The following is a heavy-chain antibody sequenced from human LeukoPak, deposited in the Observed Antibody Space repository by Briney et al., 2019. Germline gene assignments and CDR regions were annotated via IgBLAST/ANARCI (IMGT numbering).Heavy chain of an antibody. D-gene: IGHD6-19*01. Sequence: PGGSLRLSCAASGFTFSDYGMHWVRQAPGKGLEWVAVISYDGSNKYYADSVKGRFTISRDNSKNTLYLQMNSLRAEDTAVYYCAKDRSSGGGMDVWGQGTTVTVSS. CDR3: AKDRSSGGGMDV. CDR2: ISYDGSNK. V-gene: IGHV3-30*18. CDR1: GFTFSDYG. J-gene: IGHJ6*02.